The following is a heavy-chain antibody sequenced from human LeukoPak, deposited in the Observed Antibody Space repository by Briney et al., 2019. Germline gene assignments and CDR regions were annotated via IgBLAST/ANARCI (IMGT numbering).Heavy chain of an antibody. Sequence: PGASLRLSCAASGFTISSYAMSLVRQASGNVLQRVSTIHDNGDGTYYADSVKGRFTISRDNSYNTVSLQMNSLRDEDTGVYYCAKGLRTGVGPYMGYHYYMDVWGKGATVTVSS. CDR3: AKGLRTGVGPYMGYHYYMDV. J-gene: IGHJ6*03. CDR2: IHDNGDGT. V-gene: IGHV3-23*01. D-gene: IGHD3-16*01. CDR1: GFTISSYA.